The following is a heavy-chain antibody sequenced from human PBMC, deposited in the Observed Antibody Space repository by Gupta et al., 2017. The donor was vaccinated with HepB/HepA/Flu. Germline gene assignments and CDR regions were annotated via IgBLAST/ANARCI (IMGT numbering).Heavy chain of an antibody. Sequence: QVQLQQWGAGLLKPSETLSLTCAVYGGSFRGYYWSWIRQPPGKGLEWIGEINHSGSTNYNPSLKSRVTISVDTSKNQFSLKLSSVTAADTAVYYCASAMEGPDIVVVPAAASDAFDIWGQGTMVTVSS. CDR2: INHSGST. V-gene: IGHV4-34*01. J-gene: IGHJ3*02. D-gene: IGHD2-2*01. CDR1: GGSFRGYY. CDR3: ASAMEGPDIVVVPAAASDAFDI.